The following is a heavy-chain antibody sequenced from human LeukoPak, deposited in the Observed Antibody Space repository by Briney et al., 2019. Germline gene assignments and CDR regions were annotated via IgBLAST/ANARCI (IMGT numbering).Heavy chain of an antibody. Sequence: PSETPSLTPAVYVGSPSGYYWSSSRQPPRERLERIGEINHSGSTNYNPSLKSRVTISVDTSKNQFSLKLSSVTAADTAVYYCARGRRWSYYFDYWGQGTLVTVSS. V-gene: IGHV4-34*01. D-gene: IGHD1-26*01. CDR2: INHSGST. CDR1: VGSPSGYY. J-gene: IGHJ4*02. CDR3: ARGRRWSYYFDY.